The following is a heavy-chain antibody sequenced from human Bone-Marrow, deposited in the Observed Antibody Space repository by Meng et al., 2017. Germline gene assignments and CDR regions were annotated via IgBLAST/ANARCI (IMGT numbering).Heavy chain of an antibody. J-gene: IGHJ4*02. CDR3: ARRVSTVGDLDY. D-gene: IGHD2-21*01. Sequence: LRLVQSGAEVKNPGASVKVSCKSSGYTFTGHYIYWVRQAPGQGLEWMGWINPKSGDTKYAQNFQGRVTLTRDTSISTAHMELSRLSSDDTAVYYCARRVSTVGDLDYWGQGTLVTVSS. CDR2: INPKSGDT. V-gene: IGHV1-2*02. CDR1: GYTFTGHY.